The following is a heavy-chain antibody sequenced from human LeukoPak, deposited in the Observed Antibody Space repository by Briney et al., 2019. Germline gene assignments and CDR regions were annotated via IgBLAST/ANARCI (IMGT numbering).Heavy chain of an antibody. D-gene: IGHD6-6*01. CDR2: INPNSGGT. V-gene: IGHV1-2*02. CDR3: ARERESYSLSSIAARPYYYYMDV. J-gene: IGHJ6*03. CDR1: GYTFTGYY. Sequence: ASVKVSCKASGYTFTGYYMHWVRQAPGQGLEWMGWINPNSGGTNYAQKFQGRVTMTRDTSISTAYMELSRLRSDDTAVYYCARERESYSLSSIAARPYYYYMDVWGKGTTVTVSS.